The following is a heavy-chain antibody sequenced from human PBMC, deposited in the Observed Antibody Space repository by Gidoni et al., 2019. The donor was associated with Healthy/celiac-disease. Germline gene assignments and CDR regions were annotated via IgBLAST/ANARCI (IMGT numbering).Heavy chain of an antibody. CDR1: GGSISSGGYS. J-gene: IGHJ5*02. Sequence: QLQLQESGSGLVKPSQTLSLTCAVSGGSISSGGYSWSWIRQPPGKGLEWIGYIYHSGSTYYNPSLKSRVTISVDRSKNQFSLKLSSVTAADTAVYYCARAFKQTRYNWNYKANNNWFDPWGQGTLVTVSS. CDR2: IYHSGST. V-gene: IGHV4-30-2*01. CDR3: ARAFKQTRYNWNYKANNNWFDP. D-gene: IGHD1-7*01.